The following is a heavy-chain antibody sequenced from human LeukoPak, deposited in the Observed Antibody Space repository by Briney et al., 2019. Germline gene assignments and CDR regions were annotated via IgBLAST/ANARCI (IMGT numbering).Heavy chain of an antibody. V-gene: IGHV3-23*01. CDR1: XXXFXRFA. CDR2: ISSSGVST. CDR3: AKDLYSVYPNSAFDY. J-gene: IGHJ4*02. D-gene: IGHD5/OR15-5a*01. Sequence: GGSXXLXXXXXXXXFXRFAMNWVRXAPGKGLEWVSDISSSGVSTYYADSVRGRFTISRDKSKNTLYLQMSSLRAEDTAIYYCAKDLYSVYPNSAFDYWGQGTLVTVSS.